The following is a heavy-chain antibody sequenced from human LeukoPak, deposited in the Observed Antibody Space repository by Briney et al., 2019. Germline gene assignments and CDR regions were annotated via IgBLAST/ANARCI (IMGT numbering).Heavy chain of an antibody. CDR1: GGSISSGGYY. V-gene: IGHV4-30-2*01. J-gene: IGHJ3*02. Sequence: SETLSLTCTVSGGSISSGGYYWRWIRQPPGKGLEWIGYTYHSGSTYYNPSLKSRVTISVDRSKNQFSLKLSSVTAADTAVYYCASGSWPDAFDIWGQGTMVTVSS. D-gene: IGHD2-15*01. CDR3: ASGSWPDAFDI. CDR2: TYHSGST.